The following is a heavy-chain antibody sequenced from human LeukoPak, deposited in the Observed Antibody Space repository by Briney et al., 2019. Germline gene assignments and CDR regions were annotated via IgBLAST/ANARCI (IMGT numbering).Heavy chain of an antibody. J-gene: IGHJ3*02. CDR2: IFYIEST. V-gene: IGHV4-59*01. CDR3: ARETLYSGHDWAAFDI. CDR1: GGSISSYS. Sequence: SETLSLTCTVSGGSISSYSWSWIRQSPGKGLEWIGYIFYIESTNYNPSLKSRVTISVDTPKNQFSLRLTSVTAADTALYYCARETLYSGHDWAAFDIWGQGAMVTVSS. D-gene: IGHD5-12*01.